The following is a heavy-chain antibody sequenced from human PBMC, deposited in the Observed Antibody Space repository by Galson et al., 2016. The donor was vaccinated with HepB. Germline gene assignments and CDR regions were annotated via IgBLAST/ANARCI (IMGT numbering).Heavy chain of an antibody. Sequence: SLRLSCAASGFTLSSYSMNWVRQTPGKGLEWVSYITSRTTAIYYADAAKGRFTITRYNARDSLYLQMNSQSAEDTAVYYCARGVRTFGGITARRGSALDIWGQGTMVTVSS. CDR1: GFTLSSYS. J-gene: IGHJ3*02. D-gene: IGHD3-16*01. CDR3: ARGVRTFGGITARRGSALDI. V-gene: IGHV3-48*04. CDR2: ITSRTTAI.